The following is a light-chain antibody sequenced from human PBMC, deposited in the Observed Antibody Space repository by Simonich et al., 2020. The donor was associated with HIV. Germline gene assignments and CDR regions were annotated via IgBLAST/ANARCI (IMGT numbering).Light chain of an antibody. J-gene: IGLJ3*02. CDR3: CSYAGSSTLV. CDR2: EGS. Sequence: QSALTKPASVSGSPGQSINTPCPGTSSDVGGYNLFAWYLQHPGKAPKLMIYEGSKRPSGVSNRVSGSKSGNTASLTISGLQAEDEADYYCCSYAGSSTLVFGGGTKLTVL. CDR1: SSDVGGYNL. V-gene: IGLV2-23*01.